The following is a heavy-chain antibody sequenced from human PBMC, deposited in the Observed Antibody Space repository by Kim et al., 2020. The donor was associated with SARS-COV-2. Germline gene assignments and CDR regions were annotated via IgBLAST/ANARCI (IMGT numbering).Heavy chain of an antibody. CDR1: GFTFSAYW. D-gene: IGHD1-26*01. J-gene: IGHJ6*02. CDR3: ARGSLVGAPNAHYYYYGMDV. V-gene: IGHV3-74*01. Sequence: GGSLRLSCAASGFTFSAYWMHWVRQAPGKGLVWVSRLNIDGSTTRYADSVKGRFTISRDNAKNTLYLQVNSLRAEDTAVYYCARGSLVGAPNAHYYYYGMDVWGQGPMVTVSS. CDR2: LNIDGSTT.